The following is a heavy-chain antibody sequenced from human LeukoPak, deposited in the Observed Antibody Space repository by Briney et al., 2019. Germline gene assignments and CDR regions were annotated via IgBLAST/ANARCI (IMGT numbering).Heavy chain of an antibody. V-gene: IGHV1-2*02. CDR1: GYTFTRYY. CDR2: INPNSGGT. J-gene: IGHJ4*02. D-gene: IGHD3-9*01. Sequence: ASVKASCKASGYTFTRYYMHWVRQAPRQGLEWMGWINPNSGGTNYAQKFRGRVTMTRDTSITTAYMELNRLRSDDTAVYYCARGNFDWLSYSFDYWGQGTLVTVSS. CDR3: ARGNFDWLSYSFDY.